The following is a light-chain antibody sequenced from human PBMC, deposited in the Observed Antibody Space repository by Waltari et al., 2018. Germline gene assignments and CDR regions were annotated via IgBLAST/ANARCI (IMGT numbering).Light chain of an antibody. CDR2: GAS. V-gene: IGKV3-20*01. CDR1: QSVSSTH. Sequence: EIVLTQSPGTLSLSPGERATLSCRASQSVSSTHLAWYQQKPGQAPRLLIYGASSRATGIPDRFSGSGSGTDFTLTISRLEPEDFAVYYYQQYGSSPWTFGQGTEVEIK. J-gene: IGKJ1*01. CDR3: QQYGSSPWT.